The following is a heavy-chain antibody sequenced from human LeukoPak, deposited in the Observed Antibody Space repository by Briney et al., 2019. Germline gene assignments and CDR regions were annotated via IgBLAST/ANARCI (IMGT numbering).Heavy chain of an antibody. J-gene: IGHJ4*02. CDR3: TTANGY. Sequence: PGGSLRLSCAASGFTFSSYWMHWVRQAPGKGLVWVSRINSDGSSTSYADSVKGRFTISRDNAKNTLYLQINSLKTEDTAVYYCTTANGYWGQGTLVIVSS. V-gene: IGHV3-74*01. CDR2: INSDGSST. CDR1: GFTFSSYW. D-gene: IGHD2-8*01.